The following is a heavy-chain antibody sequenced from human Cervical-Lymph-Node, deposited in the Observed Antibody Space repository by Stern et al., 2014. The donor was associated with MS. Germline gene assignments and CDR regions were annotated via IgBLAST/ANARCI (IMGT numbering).Heavy chain of an antibody. D-gene: IGHD4-17*01. CDR2: IYYSGST. J-gene: IGHJ4*02. CDR3: ARRGTTGIDY. V-gene: IGHV4-59*08. Sequence: VQLEESGPGLAKPSETLSLTCTVSGGSISNYYWSWIRQPPGKGLEWIGYIYYSGSTNYNPSLKSRVAMSVDTSQDKFSLNLTSVTAADTGVYYCARRGTTGIDYWGQGTLVTVSS. CDR1: GGSISNYY.